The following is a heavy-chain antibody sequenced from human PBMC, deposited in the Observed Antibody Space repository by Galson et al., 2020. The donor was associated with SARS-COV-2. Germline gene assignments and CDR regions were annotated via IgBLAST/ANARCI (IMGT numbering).Heavy chain of an antibody. CDR3: AKEPGGMDV. CDR1: GFTFDDYA. J-gene: IGHJ6*02. D-gene: IGHD3-10*01. Sequence: SLKISCAASGFTFDDYAMHWVRQAPGKGLEWVSGISWNSGSIGYADSVKGRFTISRDNAKNSLYLQMNSLRAEDTALYYCAKEPGGMDVWGQGTTVTVSS. CDR2: ISWNSGSI. V-gene: IGHV3-9*01.